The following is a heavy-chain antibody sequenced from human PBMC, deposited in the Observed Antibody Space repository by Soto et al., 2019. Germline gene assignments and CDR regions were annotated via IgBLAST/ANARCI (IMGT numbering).Heavy chain of an antibody. CDR1: GFTFSSYA. CDR3: AKKGVTTNY. J-gene: IGHJ4*02. D-gene: IGHD3-22*01. V-gene: IGHV3-23*01. CDR2: ISGSGGST. Sequence: DGQLLESGGGLVQAGGSLRLSCAAYGFTFSSYALSWVRQAPGKGLEWVSAISGSGGSTYYADSVKGRFTISRDNSKNTLYLQMNSLIADDTAVYDCAKKGVTTNYCGQGTLLTVSS.